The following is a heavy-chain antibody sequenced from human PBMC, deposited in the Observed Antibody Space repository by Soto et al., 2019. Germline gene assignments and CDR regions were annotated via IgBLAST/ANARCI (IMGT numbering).Heavy chain of an antibody. Sequence: SETLSLTCTVSGGSISSYYWSWIRQPPGKGLEWIGYIYYSGSTNYNPSLKSRVTISVDTSKNRFSLKLSSVTAADTAVYYCAAYTGAGGYSYGRQYYFDYWGQGTLVTVSS. J-gene: IGHJ4*02. CDR3: AAYTGAGGYSYGRQYYFDY. CDR1: GGSISSYY. D-gene: IGHD5-18*01. V-gene: IGHV4-59*01. CDR2: IYYSGST.